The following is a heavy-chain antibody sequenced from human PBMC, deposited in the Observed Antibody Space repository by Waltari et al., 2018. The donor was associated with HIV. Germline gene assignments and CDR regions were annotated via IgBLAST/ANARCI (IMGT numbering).Heavy chain of an antibody. J-gene: IGHJ3*02. CDR2: IYSGGST. D-gene: IGHD3-9*01. Sequence: EVQLVESGGGLVQPGGSLRLSCAASGFTVSSNYMSWVRQAPGKGLEWVSVIYSGGSTYYADSVKGRFTISRDNSKNTLYLQMNSLRAEDTAVYYCARLSPDILTGYSYAFDIWGQGTMVTVSS. CDR1: GFTVSSNY. V-gene: IGHV3-66*02. CDR3: ARLSPDILTGYSYAFDI.